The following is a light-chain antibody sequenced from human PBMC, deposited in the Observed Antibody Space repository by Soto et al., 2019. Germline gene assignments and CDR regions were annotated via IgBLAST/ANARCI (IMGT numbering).Light chain of an antibody. V-gene: IGKV3-15*01. CDR1: QSVSTN. Sequence: EIVMTQSPATLSVSPGERATLSCRASQSVSTNLAWYQQKPGQAPRLLMYGASTRATGIPARFSGSGSGTEFTLTISSLQSEDVEFYYCQQYHNWPPYTFGQGTKLEIK. CDR2: GAS. J-gene: IGKJ2*01. CDR3: QQYHNWPPYT.